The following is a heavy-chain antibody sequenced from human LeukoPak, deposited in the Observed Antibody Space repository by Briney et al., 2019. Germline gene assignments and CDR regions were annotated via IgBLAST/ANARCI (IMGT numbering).Heavy chain of an antibody. CDR1: GGSITGHF. Sequence: SETLSLTCSVFGGSITGHFWSWLRQAPGKTLEWLGYVHDSGATDYNPSLKTRLTISLHTSTNQFFLRLTAVTAADTAFYYCAREEGAAGESLDFWGQGTMVTVSS. CDR3: AREEGAAGESLDF. V-gene: IGHV4-59*11. J-gene: IGHJ3*01. CDR2: VHDSGAT. D-gene: IGHD2-8*02.